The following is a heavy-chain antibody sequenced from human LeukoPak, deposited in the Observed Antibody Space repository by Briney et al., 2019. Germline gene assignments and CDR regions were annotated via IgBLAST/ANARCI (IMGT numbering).Heavy chain of an antibody. CDR3: ARGRRYTAAFDI. V-gene: IGHV4-34*01. CDR1: GGSFRGYY. D-gene: IGHD5-18*01. Sequence: PSETLSLTCAVYGGSFRGYYWSWIRQPPGKGMEWIGEINHSGSTNYNPSLKSRVTISVDTSKNQFSLKLSSLTAADTAVFYCARGRRYTAAFDIWGQGTMVTVSS. CDR2: INHSGST. J-gene: IGHJ3*02.